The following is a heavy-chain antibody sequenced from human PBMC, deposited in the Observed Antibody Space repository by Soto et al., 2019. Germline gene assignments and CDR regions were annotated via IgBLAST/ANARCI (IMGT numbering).Heavy chain of an antibody. D-gene: IGHD6-6*01. CDR2: ISHDGTNK. CDR1: GFTFSNYG. J-gene: IGHJ3*02. CDR3: ATSPGSSSSPFAI. V-gene: IGHV3-30*03. Sequence: GGSLRFSCAASGFTFSNYGMHWVRQAPGKGLQWVALISHDGTNKYYADSVKGRFTISRDNSKNTLFLQMSSLRAEDTAVYYCATSPGSSSSPFAIWGRGAMVTVSS.